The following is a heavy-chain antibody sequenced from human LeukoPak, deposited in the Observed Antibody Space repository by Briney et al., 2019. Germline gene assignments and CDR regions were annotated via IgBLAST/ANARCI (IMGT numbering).Heavy chain of an antibody. CDR2: IYYSGST. CDR3: ARIFDY. V-gene: IGHV4-59*12. J-gene: IGHJ4*02. Sequence: SETLSLTCTVPGGSISSYYWSWIRQPPGKGLEWIGYIYYSGSTNYNPSLKSRVTISVDTSKNQFSLKLSSVTAADTAVYYCARIFDYWGQGTLVTVSS. CDR1: GGSISSYY.